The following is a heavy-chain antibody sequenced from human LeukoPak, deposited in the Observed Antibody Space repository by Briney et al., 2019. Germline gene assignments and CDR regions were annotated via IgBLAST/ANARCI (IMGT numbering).Heavy chain of an antibody. CDR2: INHSGST. CDR1: GGSFSGYY. D-gene: IGHD3-10*01. V-gene: IGHV4-34*01. Sequence: SETLSLTRAVYGGSFSGYYWSWIRQPPGKGLEWIREINHSGSTNYNPSLKSRVTISVDTSKNQFSLKLSSVIAADTAVYYCASLGSESYSRKNWYFDLWGHGTLVTVSS. CDR3: ASLGSESYSRKNWYFDL. J-gene: IGHJ2*01.